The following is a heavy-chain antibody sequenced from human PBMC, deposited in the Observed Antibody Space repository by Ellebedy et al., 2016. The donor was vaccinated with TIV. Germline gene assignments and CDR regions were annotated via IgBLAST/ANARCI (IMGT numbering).Heavy chain of an antibody. Sequence: GESLKISCVASGFTFSDYYMSWIRQAPGKGLEWASTISTSSSYTKCADSVKGRFTVSRDDAKNSLYLHMNSLKAEDTAVYYCVRTGRPWFDYWGQGTLVTVSS. CDR2: ISTSSSYT. D-gene: IGHD2-8*02. CDR3: VRTGRPWFDY. V-gene: IGHV3-11*06. J-gene: IGHJ4*02. CDR1: GFTFSDYY.